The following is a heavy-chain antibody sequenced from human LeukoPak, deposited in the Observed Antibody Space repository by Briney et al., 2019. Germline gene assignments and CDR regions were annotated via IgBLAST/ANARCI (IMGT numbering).Heavy chain of an antibody. V-gene: IGHV1-18*01. CDR1: GYTFTSYG. CDR3: ARDEYFYGSGSFYPFDY. Sequence: ASVKVSRKASGYTFTSYGISWVRQAPGQGLEWMGWISAYNGNTHYAQKFQGRVTMTTDTSTSTAHMELRSLRSDDTAVYNCARDEYFYGSGSFYPFDYWGQGTLVTVSS. CDR2: ISAYNGNT. D-gene: IGHD3-10*01. J-gene: IGHJ4*02.